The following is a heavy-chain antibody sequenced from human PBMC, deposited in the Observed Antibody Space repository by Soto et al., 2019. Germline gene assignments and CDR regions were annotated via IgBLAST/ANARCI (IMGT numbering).Heavy chain of an antibody. Sequence: SETLSLTCAVSGGSISGGVYSGIWIRQPPGKVLEWIGYIYHSGITYYNPSLKSRVTISVDRSKNQFSLKLSSVTAADTAVYYCARVRIGGPSGYSRAHYFDYWGQGTLVTVSS. V-gene: IGHV4-30-2*01. CDR2: IYHSGIT. J-gene: IGHJ4*02. CDR3: ARVRIGGPSGYSRAHYFDY. D-gene: IGHD3-3*01. CDR1: GGSISGGVYS.